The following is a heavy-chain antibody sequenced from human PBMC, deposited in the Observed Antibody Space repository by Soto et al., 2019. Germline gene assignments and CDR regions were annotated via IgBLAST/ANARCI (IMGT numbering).Heavy chain of an antibody. Sequence: GASVKVSCKASGYTFTSYYMHWVRQAPGQGLEWMGIINPSGGSTSYAQKFQGRVTMTRDTSKSTVYMELSSMRSEDTAVYYCERDRGVSVDTAMVLHWGQGTLVTVSS. J-gene: IGHJ4*02. D-gene: IGHD5-18*01. CDR2: INPSGGST. CDR1: GYTFTSYY. V-gene: IGHV1-46*01. CDR3: ERDRGVSVDTAMVLH.